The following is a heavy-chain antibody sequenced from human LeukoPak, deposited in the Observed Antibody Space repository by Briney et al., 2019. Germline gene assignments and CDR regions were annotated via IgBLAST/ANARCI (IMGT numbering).Heavy chain of an antibody. CDR3: ARDARGVWFDP. CDR1: GYTFTGYY. V-gene: IGHV1-2*06. Sequence: ASVKVSCKPSGYTFTGYYIHWVRQAPGQGLEWMGLIKPNSGVTNYAQRFQGRVTMTCDTSITTAYMEITRLRSDDTAVYYCARDARGVWFDPWGQGTLVTVSS. D-gene: IGHD2-8*01. J-gene: IGHJ5*02. CDR2: IKPNSGVT.